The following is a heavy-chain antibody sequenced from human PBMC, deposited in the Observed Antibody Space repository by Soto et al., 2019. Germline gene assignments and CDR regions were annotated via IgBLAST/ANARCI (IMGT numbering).Heavy chain of an antibody. Sequence: QVQLVQSGAEAKKPGASVKVSCKASGYTFTIYGISWVRQAPGQGLEWMGWISAYNDNTNYAQKLQGRVAMTADTSQSTAYIELGSLTSDDTAVYYCARDYCSSTSCYNPDYWGQGTLVTVSS. D-gene: IGHD2-2*02. CDR2: ISAYNDNT. J-gene: IGHJ4*02. CDR1: GYTFTIYG. V-gene: IGHV1-18*01. CDR3: ARDYCSSTSCYNPDY.